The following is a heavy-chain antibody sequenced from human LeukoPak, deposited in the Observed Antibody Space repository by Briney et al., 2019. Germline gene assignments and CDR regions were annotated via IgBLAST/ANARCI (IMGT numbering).Heavy chain of an antibody. CDR1: GYTFTGYY. V-gene: IGHV1-2*02. D-gene: IGHD3-16*01. CDR2: INPNSGGT. CDR3: PREMDGLDPGGYVWTTPFFDP. J-gene: IGHJ2*01. Sequence: ASVKVSCQASGYTFTGYYMHWVRQAPAQGLAGMGSINPNSGGTNYAQKFQGRVTITRDTSISTAYMELSRLRSDDTGVYYCPREMDGLDPGGYVWTTPFFDPWGRGTLVTVSS.